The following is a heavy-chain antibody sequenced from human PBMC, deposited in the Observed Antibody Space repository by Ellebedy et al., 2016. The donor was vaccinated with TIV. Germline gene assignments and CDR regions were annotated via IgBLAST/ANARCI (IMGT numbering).Heavy chain of an antibody. CDR3: ARFYGSGSYSDY. V-gene: IGHV1-2*02. D-gene: IGHD3-10*01. J-gene: IGHJ4*02. Sequence: AASVKVSCKTSGYTFINYQINWVRQPPGQGLEWRGWINPNTGGTDYAQTIKGRFTMTRATSISTAYMELSSLTSDDTAVYYCARFYGSGSYSDYWGQGTVVTVSS. CDR1: GYTFINYQ. CDR2: INPNTGGT.